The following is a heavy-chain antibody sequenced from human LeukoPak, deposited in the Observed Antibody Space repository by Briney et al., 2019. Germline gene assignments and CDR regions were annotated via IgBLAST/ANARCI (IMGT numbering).Heavy chain of an antibody. Sequence: GGSLRLSCAASGFTFSSYGMHWVRQAPGKGLEWVAVISYDGSNKYHADSVKGRFTISRDNSKNTLYLQMNSLRAEDTAVYYCAKEHYYGSGSYFDYWGQGTLVTVSS. D-gene: IGHD3-10*01. CDR3: AKEHYYGSGSYFDY. J-gene: IGHJ4*02. V-gene: IGHV3-30*18. CDR2: ISYDGSNK. CDR1: GFTFSSYG.